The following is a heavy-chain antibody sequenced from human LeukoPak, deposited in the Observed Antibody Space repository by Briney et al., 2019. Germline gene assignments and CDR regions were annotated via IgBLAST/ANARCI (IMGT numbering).Heavy chain of an antibody. CDR1: GGSFSGYY. D-gene: IGHD3-22*01. J-gene: IGHJ1*01. Sequence: SETLSLTCAVYGGSFSGYYWSWIRQPPGKGLEWIGEINHSGSTNYNPSLKSRVTISVDTSKNQFSLKLSSVTAADTSVYYCARVDPMYYYDSSQAEYFQHWGQGTLVTVSS. V-gene: IGHV4-34*01. CDR2: INHSGST. CDR3: ARVDPMYYYDSSQAEYFQH.